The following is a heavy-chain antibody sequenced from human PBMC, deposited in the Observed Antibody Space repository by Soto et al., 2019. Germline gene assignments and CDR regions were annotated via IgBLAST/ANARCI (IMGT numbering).Heavy chain of an antibody. V-gene: IGHV4-31*03. CDR1: GGSISSGGYY. CDR3: ARSPRRYSSSSRPYGMDV. D-gene: IGHD6-6*01. CDR2: IYYSGST. Sequence: NPSETLSLTCTVSGGSISSGGYYWSWIRQHPGKGLEWIGYIYYSGSTYYNPSLKSRVTISVDTSKNQFSLKLSSVTAADTAVYYCARSPRRYSSSSRPYGMDVWGQGTTVTVSS. J-gene: IGHJ6*02.